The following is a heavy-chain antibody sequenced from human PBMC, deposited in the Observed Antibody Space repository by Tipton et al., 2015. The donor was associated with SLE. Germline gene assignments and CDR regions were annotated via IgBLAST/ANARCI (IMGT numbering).Heavy chain of an antibody. D-gene: IGHD1/OR15-1a*01. J-gene: IGHJ4*02. CDR2: IKDDGTEK. CDR1: GFAFSTYW. CDR3: AKFEKTTDIYLDS. Sequence: SLRLSCAASGFAFSTYWMAWVRQAPGKGLEWVANIKDDGTEKYYLDSVWGRFTFSRDNAKDSLYLQMSSLRVEDTATYYCAKFEKTTDIYLDSWGQGTLVSVSS. V-gene: IGHV3-7*03.